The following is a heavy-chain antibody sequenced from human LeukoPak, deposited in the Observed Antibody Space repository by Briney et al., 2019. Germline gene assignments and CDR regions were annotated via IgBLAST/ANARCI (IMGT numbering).Heavy chain of an antibody. CDR2: INTNTGNP. CDR3: ARSNNDGDYLGVGFDY. D-gene: IGHD4-17*01. V-gene: IGHV7-4-1*02. CDR1: GYTFSSYA. J-gene: IGHJ4*02. Sequence: ASVEVSCKASGYTFSSYAMNWVRQAPGQGHEWMGWINTNTGNPTYAQGFTGRFVFSLDTSVSTAYLQISSLPAEDTAVYYCARSNNDGDYLGVGFDYWGQGTLVTVSS.